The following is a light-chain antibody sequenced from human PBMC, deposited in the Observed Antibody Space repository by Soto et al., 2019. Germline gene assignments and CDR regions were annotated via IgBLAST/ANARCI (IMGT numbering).Light chain of an antibody. CDR1: QNIYDK. V-gene: IGKV3-20*01. CDR2: GAS. J-gene: IGKJ4*01. CDR3: QQYGSSPLT. Sequence: EIVMTQSPATLSVSPGERVSLSCRASQNIYDKLAWYQQKPGQTPRLLISGASSRATGIPDRFSGSGSGTDFTLTISRLEPEDFAVYYCQQYGSSPLTFGGGTKVDIK.